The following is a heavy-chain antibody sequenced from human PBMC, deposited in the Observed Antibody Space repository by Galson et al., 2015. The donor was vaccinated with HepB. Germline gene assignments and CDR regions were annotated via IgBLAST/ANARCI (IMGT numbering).Heavy chain of an antibody. CDR1: GFTFSSYA. V-gene: IGHV3-23*01. D-gene: IGHD1-26*01. J-gene: IGHJ6*02. CDR2: ISGSGGST. CDR3: AKVREPDYYYGMDV. Sequence: SLRLSCAASGFTFSSYAMSWVRQAPGKGLEWVSAISGSGGSTYYADSVKGRFTISRDNSKNTLYLQMNSLRAEDTAVYYCAKVREPDYYYGMDVWGQGTTVTVSS.